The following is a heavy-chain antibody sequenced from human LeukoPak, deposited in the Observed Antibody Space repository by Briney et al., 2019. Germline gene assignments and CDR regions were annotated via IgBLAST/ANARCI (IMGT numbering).Heavy chain of an antibody. CDR1: GFTFGTYA. J-gene: IGHJ5*02. CDR2: IGGSGGTT. D-gene: IGHD6-19*01. V-gene: IGHV3-23*01. Sequence: GGSLRLSCAASGFTFGTYAMSWVRQAPGKGLEWVSAIGGSGGTTYYADSVKGRFTISRDNSKDTLYLQMNSLRAEDTALYYCAKRSRDSSGWFDHWGQGTLVTVSS. CDR3: AKRSRDSSGWFDH.